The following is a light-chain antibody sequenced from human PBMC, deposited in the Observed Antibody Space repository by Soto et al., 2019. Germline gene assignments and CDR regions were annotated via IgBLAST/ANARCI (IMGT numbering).Light chain of an antibody. CDR3: QQSYSTPPS. CDR2: AAS. CDR1: QSIRSY. Sequence: DIQMTQSPSSLSASIGDRVTITCRASQSIRSYLNWYQQKPGKAPKLLIYAASSLQGGVPSRFSGSGSGTDFTLTISSLQPEDSATYYCQQSYSTPPSFGGGTKVDIK. J-gene: IGKJ4*01. V-gene: IGKV1-39*01.